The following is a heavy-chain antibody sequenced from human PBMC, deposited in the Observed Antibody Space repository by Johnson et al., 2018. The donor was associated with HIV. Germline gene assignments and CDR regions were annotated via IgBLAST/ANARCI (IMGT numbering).Heavy chain of an antibody. J-gene: IGHJ3*02. CDR1: GFTFRDYG. CDR2: INSDGSST. D-gene: IGHD2-21*01. Sequence: LQLVESGGGVVQPRGSLRLSFAASGFTFRDYGMHWVRQAPGKGLAWVSRINSDGSSTTYADSVKGRFTISRDNAKNSLYLQMNSLRAEDTAVYYCARYSGAFDIWGQGTMVTVSS. CDR3: ARYSGAFDI. V-gene: IGHV3-74*02.